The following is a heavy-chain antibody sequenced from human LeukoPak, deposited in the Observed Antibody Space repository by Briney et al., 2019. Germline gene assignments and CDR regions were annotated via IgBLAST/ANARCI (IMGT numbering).Heavy chain of an antibody. Sequence: SVKVSCKASGGTFSSYAISWVRQAPGQGLGWMGRIIPIFGTANYAQKFQGRVTITTDESTSTAYMELSSLRSEDTAVYYCARDAGGDCNGGSCTDYFDYWGQGTLVTVSS. J-gene: IGHJ4*02. CDR1: GGTFSSYA. CDR2: IIPIFGTA. CDR3: ARDAGGDCNGGSCTDYFDY. V-gene: IGHV1-69*05. D-gene: IGHD2-15*01.